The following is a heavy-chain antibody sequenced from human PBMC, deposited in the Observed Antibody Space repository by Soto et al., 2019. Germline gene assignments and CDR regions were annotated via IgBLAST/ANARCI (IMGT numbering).Heavy chain of an antibody. D-gene: IGHD6-6*01. CDR1: GFTFSSYS. V-gene: IGHV3-48*01. Sequence: VQLVESGGGLVQPGGSLRLSCAASGFTFSSYSMNWVRQAPGKGLEWVSYISSSSSTIYYADSVKGRFTISRDNAKNSLYLQMNSLRAEDTAVYYCARATPYSRSVWFDYWGQGTLVTVSS. CDR3: ARATPYSRSVWFDY. J-gene: IGHJ4*02. CDR2: ISSSSSTI.